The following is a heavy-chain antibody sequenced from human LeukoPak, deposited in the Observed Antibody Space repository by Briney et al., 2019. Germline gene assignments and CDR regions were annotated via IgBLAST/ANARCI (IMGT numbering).Heavy chain of an antibody. D-gene: IGHD5-24*01. CDR1: GGTFSSYA. V-gene: IGHV1-69*13. CDR2: IIPIFGTA. J-gene: IGHJ4*02. Sequence: SVKVSCKASGGTFSSYAISWVRQAPGQGLEWMGGIIPIFGTANYAQKFQGRVTITADESTSTAYMELSSLRSEDTAVYYCARENGYTHQFDYWGQGTLVTVSS. CDR3: ARENGYTHQFDY.